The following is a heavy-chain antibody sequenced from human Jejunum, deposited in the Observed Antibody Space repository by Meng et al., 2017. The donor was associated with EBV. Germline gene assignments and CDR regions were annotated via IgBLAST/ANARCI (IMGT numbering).Heavy chain of an antibody. CDR1: GGYISSSDW. D-gene: IGHD3-22*01. V-gene: IGHV4-4*02. Sequence: QLQLQESGPGLVKPSETLSRTGAVSGGYISSSDWWTWVRQPPGKGLKWIGEIYHSGSTNYNPSLKSRVTISVDKSKNQFSLKLISVTAADTAMYYCARTTIYFDSSGYSYTSFDFWGQGPLVTVSS. J-gene: IGHJ4*02. CDR2: IYHSGST. CDR3: ARTTIYFDSSGYSYTSFDF.